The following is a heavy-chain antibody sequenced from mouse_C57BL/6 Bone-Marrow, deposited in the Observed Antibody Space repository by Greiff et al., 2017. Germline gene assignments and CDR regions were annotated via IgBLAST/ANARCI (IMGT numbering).Heavy chain of an antibody. V-gene: IGHV1-47*01. CDR3: ARLNWDVGYFDY. J-gene: IGHJ2*01. Sequence: QVQLHQSGAELVKPGASVKMSCKASGYTFTTYPIEWMKQNHGKSLEWIGNFHPYNDDTKYNEKFKGKATLTVEKSSSTVYLELSRLTSDDSAVYYCARLNWDVGYFDYWGQGTTLTVSS. D-gene: IGHD4-1*01. CDR1: GYTFTTYP. CDR2: FHPYNDDT.